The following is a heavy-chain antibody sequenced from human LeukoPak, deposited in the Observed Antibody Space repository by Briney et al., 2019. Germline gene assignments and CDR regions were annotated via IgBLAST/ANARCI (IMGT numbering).Heavy chain of an antibody. CDR3: AKEAQLLWVILFDP. V-gene: IGHV3-30*18. Sequence: PGGSLRLSCVASGFNFSSYGMHWVRQTPGKGLEWVAVIAYDGTNEYYAESVKGRFTISRDNSKDTLYLQMNSLRGEDTAIYYCAKEAQLLWVILFDPWGQGTLVTVSS. CDR2: IAYDGTNE. J-gene: IGHJ5*02. CDR1: GFNFSSYG. D-gene: IGHD1-26*01.